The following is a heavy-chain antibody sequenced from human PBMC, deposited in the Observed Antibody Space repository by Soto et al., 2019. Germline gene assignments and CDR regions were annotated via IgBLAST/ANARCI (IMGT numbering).Heavy chain of an antibody. J-gene: IGHJ4*02. Sequence: EVQLLESGGGLGQPGGSLRLSCAASGFTFSSYAMSWVRQAPGKGLEWVSAISGSGGSTYYADSVKGRFTISRDNSKNTLYLQMNSLRAEDTAVYYCAKDIGYYDSSGYYPIDYWGQGTLVTVSS. D-gene: IGHD3-22*01. V-gene: IGHV3-23*01. CDR2: ISGSGGST. CDR1: GFTFSSYA. CDR3: AKDIGYYDSSGYYPIDY.